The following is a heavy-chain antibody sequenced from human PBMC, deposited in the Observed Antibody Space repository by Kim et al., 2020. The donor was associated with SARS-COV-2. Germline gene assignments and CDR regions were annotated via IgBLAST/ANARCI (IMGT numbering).Heavy chain of an antibody. J-gene: IGHJ6*02. D-gene: IGHD5-12*01. CDR3: ARIGGEMATIWDYYYGMDV. Sequence: SRVTISVDTSKNQFSLKLSSVTAADTAVYYCARIGGEMATIWDYYYGMDVWGQGTTVTVSS. V-gene: IGHV4-30-2*04.